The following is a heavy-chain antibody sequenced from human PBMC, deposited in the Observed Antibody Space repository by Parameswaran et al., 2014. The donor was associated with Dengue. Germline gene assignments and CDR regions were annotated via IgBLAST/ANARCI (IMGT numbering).Heavy chain of an antibody. CDR3: AREDGYYYYDYFDY. V-gene: IGHV3-7*01. J-gene: IGHJ4*02. D-gene: IGHD3-22*01. CDR1: GFTFSSYW. Sequence: GRSLKISCAASGFTFSSYWMSWVRQAPGKGLEWVANIKQDGSEKYYVDSVKGRFTISRDNAKNSLYLQMNSLRAEDTAVYYCAREDGYYYYDYFDYWGQGTLVTVSS. CDR2: IKQDGSEK.